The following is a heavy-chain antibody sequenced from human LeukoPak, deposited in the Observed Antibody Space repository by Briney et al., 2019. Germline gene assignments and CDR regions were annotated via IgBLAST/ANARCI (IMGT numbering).Heavy chain of an antibody. CDR1: GGSISSSSYY. CDR2: IYYSGST. Sequence: PSETLSLTCTVSGGSISSSSYYWGWIRQPPGKGLEWIGSIYYSGSTYYNPSLKSRVTISVDTSKNQFSLKLSSVTAADTAVYYCASFIDPKGYDFWSGYQNFDYWGQGTLVTVSS. V-gene: IGHV4-39*01. D-gene: IGHD3-3*01. CDR3: ASFIDPKGYDFWSGYQNFDY. J-gene: IGHJ4*02.